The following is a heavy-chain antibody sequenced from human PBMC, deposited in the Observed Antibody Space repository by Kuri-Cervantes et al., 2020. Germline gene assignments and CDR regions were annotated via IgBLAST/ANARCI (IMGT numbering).Heavy chain of an antibody. J-gene: IGHJ4*02. CDR1: GGTFSSYA. Sequence: SVKVSCKASGGTFSSYAISWVRQAPGQGLEWMGGIIPIFGTANYAQKFQGRVTITTDESTSTAYMELSSLRSEDTAVYYCASLSIGRVREIYYFDYWGQGTVVTVSS. CDR3: ASLSIGRVREIYYFDY. V-gene: IGHV1-69*05. CDR2: IIPIFGTA. D-gene: IGHD5-24*01.